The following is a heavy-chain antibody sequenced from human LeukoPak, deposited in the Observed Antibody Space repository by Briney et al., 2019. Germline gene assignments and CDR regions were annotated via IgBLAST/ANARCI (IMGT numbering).Heavy chain of an antibody. CDR2: IIPIFGTA. CDR1: GGTFTCYA. CDR3: ASGEQWLVREAWGYFDY. V-gene: IGHV1-69*05. J-gene: IGHJ4*02. Sequence: ASVKVSCKASGGTFTCYAISWVREAPGQGLEWMGGIIPIFGTADYAQKFQGRVTITTDESTSTAYMELSSLRPEDTAVYYCASGEQWLVREAWGYFDYWGQGTLVTVSS. D-gene: IGHD6-19*01.